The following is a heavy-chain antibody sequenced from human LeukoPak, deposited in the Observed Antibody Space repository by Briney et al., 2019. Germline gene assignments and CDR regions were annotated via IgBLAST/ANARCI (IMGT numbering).Heavy chain of an antibody. CDR3: VTYKYCTNGVCYFFDN. CDR2: IKQDGSEK. V-gene: IGHV3-7*01. CDR1: ALTFSIYW. D-gene: IGHD2-8*01. J-gene: IGHJ4*02. Sequence: PGGSMRHCCAAAALTFSIYWMSWVRQSPGKGLHWMANIKQDGSEKYYVDSVKGRFIISRDNAKNSLYLQMNSLRAEDTAVYYCVTYKYCTNGVCYFFDNWGQGTLVTVSS.